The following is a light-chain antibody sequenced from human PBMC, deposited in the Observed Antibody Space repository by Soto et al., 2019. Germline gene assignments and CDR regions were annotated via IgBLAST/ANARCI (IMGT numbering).Light chain of an antibody. CDR2: WAS. J-gene: IGKJ2*01. CDR1: QSVLYSSNNKNY. V-gene: IGKV4-1*01. CDR3: QQYYSTPYT. Sequence: DIFMTQSPDSLAVSLGERATINCKSSQSVLYSSNNKNYLAWYQQKPGQPPKLLIYWASTRESGVPDRFSGSGSGTDFTLTISSMQAEDVAVYYCQQYYSTPYTFGQGTKVDIK.